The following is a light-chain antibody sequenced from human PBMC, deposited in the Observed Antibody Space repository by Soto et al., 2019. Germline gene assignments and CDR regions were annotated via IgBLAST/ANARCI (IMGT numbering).Light chain of an antibody. V-gene: IGKV3-20*01. CDR3: QQYNSYSET. J-gene: IGKJ1*01. CDR2: DTS. Sequence: IVLTQSPGTLSLSPCERATLSCRASQTLSNSFIAWYQQKPGQAPRLLIYDTSSRATGVPDRYSASGSGTDFTLTISSLQPDDFATYYCQQYNSYSETFGQGTKVDIK. CDR1: QTLSNSF.